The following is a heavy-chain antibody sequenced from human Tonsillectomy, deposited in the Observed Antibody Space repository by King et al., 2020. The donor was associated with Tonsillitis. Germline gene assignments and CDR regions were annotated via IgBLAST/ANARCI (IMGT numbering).Heavy chain of an antibody. V-gene: IGHV1-18*04. CDR1: GYTFTFYG. CDR3: AGVAGSSTLYYFDY. J-gene: IGHJ4*02. D-gene: IGHD6-13*01. CDR2: VSTYNGDT. Sequence: VQLVESGAEVKKPGASVKVSCKASGYTFTFYGINWVRQAPGQGLEWMGWVSTYNGDTDYAQNLQARVTMTIDTSTSTAYMELRSLRSDDTAVYYCAGVAGSSTLYYFDYWGQGSLVTVSS.